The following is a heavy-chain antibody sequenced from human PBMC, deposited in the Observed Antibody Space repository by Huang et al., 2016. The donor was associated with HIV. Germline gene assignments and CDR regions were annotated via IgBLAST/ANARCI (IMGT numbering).Heavy chain of an antibody. CDR3: ARFGSYYYGSGSYLDAFDI. CDR1: GFTFSTYN. Sequence: EVQLMESGGGLVQSGGSLRLSCAASGFTFSTYNMNWVRQAQGKGLEWVSYITSSSVAIYYADSVKGRFTISRDNAKNSLYLQMNSLRAEDTAVYYCARFGSYYYGSGSYLDAFDIWGQGTMVTVSS. J-gene: IGHJ3*02. D-gene: IGHD3-10*01. V-gene: IGHV3-48*01. CDR2: ITSSSVAI.